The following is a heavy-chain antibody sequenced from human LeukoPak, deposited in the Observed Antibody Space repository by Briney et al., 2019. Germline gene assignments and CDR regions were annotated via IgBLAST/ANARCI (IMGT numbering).Heavy chain of an antibody. Sequence: GGSLRLSCAASGFSFSSYEMNWVRQAPGKGLEWVSYISSSGSIMYSADSVKGRFTISRDNAKNSLYLQMNSLRAEDTAIYYCSGQYSSSSVVAYWGQGTLVTVSS. CDR2: ISSSGSIM. CDR3: SGQYSSSSVVAY. CDR1: GFSFSSYE. V-gene: IGHV3-48*03. J-gene: IGHJ4*02. D-gene: IGHD6-6*01.